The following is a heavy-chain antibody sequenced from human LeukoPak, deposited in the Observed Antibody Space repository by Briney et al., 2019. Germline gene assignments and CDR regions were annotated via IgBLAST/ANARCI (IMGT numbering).Heavy chain of an antibody. V-gene: IGHV1-18*01. CDR1: GYTFTSYG. Sequence: ASVKVSCKASGYTFTSYGISWVRQAPGQGLEWLGWISAYNGNTNYAQKLQGRVTMTTDTSTSTAYMELRSLRSDDTAVYYCARAYGIVVVPAAILPDYWGQGTLVTVSS. CDR3: ARAYGIVVVPAAILPDY. J-gene: IGHJ4*02. D-gene: IGHD2-2*01. CDR2: ISAYNGNT.